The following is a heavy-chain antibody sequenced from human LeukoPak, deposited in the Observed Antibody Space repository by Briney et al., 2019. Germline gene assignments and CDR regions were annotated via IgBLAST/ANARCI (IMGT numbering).Heavy chain of an antibody. CDR3: ARVTYSNYWADY. CDR2: IFNSGSA. J-gene: IGHJ4*02. V-gene: IGHV4-59*01. Sequence: SETLSLTCTVSGVSMSSYYWSWLRQVPGKGLEYVGYIFNSGSANYNPSLESRVTISIDTSKNQISLKLSAVTAADTAIYYCARVTYSNYWADYWGRGTLVTVSS. CDR1: GVSMSSYY. D-gene: IGHD1-7*01.